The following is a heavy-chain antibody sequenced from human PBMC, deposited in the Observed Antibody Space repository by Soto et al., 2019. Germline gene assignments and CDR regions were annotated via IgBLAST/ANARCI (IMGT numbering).Heavy chain of an antibody. D-gene: IGHD6-13*01. CDR2: ISSSSSTI. CDR3: AISSSWSQEYFQH. J-gene: IGHJ1*01. V-gene: IGHV3-48*01. CDR1: GFTFSSYS. Sequence: GGSLRLSCAASGFTFSSYSMNWVRQAPGKGLEWVSYISSSSSTIYYADSVKGRFTISRDNAKNSLYLQMNSLRAEDTAVYYCAISSSWSQEYFQHWGQGTLVTVSS.